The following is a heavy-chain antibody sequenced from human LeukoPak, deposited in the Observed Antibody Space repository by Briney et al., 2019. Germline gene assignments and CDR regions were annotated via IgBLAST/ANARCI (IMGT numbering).Heavy chain of an antibody. CDR1: GFTFSSYA. J-gene: IGHJ4*02. Sequence: PGGSLRLSCAASGFTFSSYAMSWVRQAPGKGLEWASAISGSGGSTYYADSVKGRFAVSRDNSKDTLYLQMSSLRAEDTAVYYCAKVVGGGDYWGQGTLVTVSS. CDR3: AKVVGGGDY. V-gene: IGHV3-23*01. CDR2: ISGSGGST.